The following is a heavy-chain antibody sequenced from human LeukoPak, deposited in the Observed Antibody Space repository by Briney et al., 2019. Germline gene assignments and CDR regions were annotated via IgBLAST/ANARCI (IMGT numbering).Heavy chain of an antibody. Sequence: PSETLSLTCAVYGGSFSGYYWSWIRQPPGKGLEWIGEINHSGSTNYNPSLKSRVTLSVDTSKNQFSLKLSSVTAADTAVYYCARAKSRGWFDPWGQGTLVTVSS. CDR2: INHSGST. V-gene: IGHV4-34*01. J-gene: IGHJ5*02. CDR3: ARAKSRGWFDP. CDR1: GGSFSGYY.